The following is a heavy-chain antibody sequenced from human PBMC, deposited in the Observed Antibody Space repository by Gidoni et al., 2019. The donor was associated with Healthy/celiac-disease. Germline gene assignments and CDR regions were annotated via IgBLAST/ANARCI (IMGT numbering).Heavy chain of an antibody. Sequence: QLQLQESGPGLVKPSETLSLTCTVSGGSIRSSSYYWGWIRQPPGKGLEWIGSIYYSGSTYYNPSLKSRVTISVDTSKNQFSLKLSSVTAADTAVYYCASHRRDGYNFDYWGQGTLVTVSS. CDR1: GGSIRSSSYY. V-gene: IGHV4-39*01. D-gene: IGHD5-12*01. CDR3: ASHRRDGYNFDY. CDR2: IYYSGST. J-gene: IGHJ4*02.